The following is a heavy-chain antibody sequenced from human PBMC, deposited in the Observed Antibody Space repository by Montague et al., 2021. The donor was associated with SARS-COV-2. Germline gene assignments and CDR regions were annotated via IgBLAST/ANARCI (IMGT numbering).Heavy chain of an antibody. J-gene: IGHJ6*02. CDR2: NYYSAST. CDR3: ARVGRQQLVWLSGMDI. CDR1: GGSISSSSYY. Sequence: SETLSLTCTVSGGSISSSSYYWVWMRPPPGMGREWIGSNYYSASTYYTPTLKSRVTISVDTSKNQFSLKLSSVTAADTAVYYCARVGRQQLVWLSGMDIWGQGTTVTVSS. D-gene: IGHD6-13*01. V-gene: IGHV4-39*07.